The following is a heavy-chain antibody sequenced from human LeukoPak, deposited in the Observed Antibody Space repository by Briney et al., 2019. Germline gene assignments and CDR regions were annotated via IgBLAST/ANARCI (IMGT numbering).Heavy chain of an antibody. D-gene: IGHD3-10*01. CDR1: GGSISSYY. CDR3: ARVGPGSYYHYCYGMDV. V-gene: IGHV4-59*01. J-gene: IGHJ6*02. Sequence: PSETLSLTCTVSGGSISSYYWSWIRQPPGKGLEWIGYIYYSGSTNYNPSLKSRVPISVDTSKNQFSLKLSSVTAADTAVYYCARVGPGSYYHYCYGMDVWGQGTTVTVSS. CDR2: IYYSGST.